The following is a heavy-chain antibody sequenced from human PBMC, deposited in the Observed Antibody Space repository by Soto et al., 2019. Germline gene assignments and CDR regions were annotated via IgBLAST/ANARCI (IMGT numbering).Heavy chain of an antibody. CDR3: ARVGYYGGDWYFDL. Sequence: EVQLVESGGGLVQPGGSLRLSCAASGFTVSSNYMSWVRQAPGKGLEWVSVIYTGGSTYYADSVKGRFTISRDNAKNTLYLQMNSLRAEDTAVYYCARVGYYGGDWYFDLWGRGTLVTVSS. CDR2: IYTGGST. CDR1: GFTVSSNY. V-gene: IGHV3-66*01. J-gene: IGHJ2*01. D-gene: IGHD4-17*01.